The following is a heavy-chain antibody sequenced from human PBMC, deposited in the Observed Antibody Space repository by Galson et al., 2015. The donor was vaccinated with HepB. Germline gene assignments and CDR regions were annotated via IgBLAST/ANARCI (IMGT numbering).Heavy chain of an antibody. D-gene: IGHD3-10*01. Sequence: SLRLSCAASGFSFSTYTMHWVRQAPAKGLECVALISFDGASTYYVDSVKGRFTISRDDSKNTLYLQMNSLRAEDTAVYYCAKRFEGSGTYYSFDYWGQGTLVTVSS. CDR3: AKRFEGSGTYYSFDY. CDR1: GFSFSTYT. V-gene: IGHV3-30*04. J-gene: IGHJ4*02. CDR2: ISFDGAST.